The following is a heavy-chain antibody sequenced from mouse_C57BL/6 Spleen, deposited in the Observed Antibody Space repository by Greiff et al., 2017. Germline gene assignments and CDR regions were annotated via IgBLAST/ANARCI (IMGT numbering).Heavy chain of an antibody. CDR1: GFTFSDYY. Sequence: DVQLVESEGGLVQPGSSMKLSCTASGFTFSDYYMAWVRQVPEKGLEWVANINYDGSSTYYLDSLKSRFIISRDNEKNILYLQMSSLKSEDTATYYCARDENGNFDYWGQGTTLTVSS. J-gene: IGHJ2*01. V-gene: IGHV5-16*01. D-gene: IGHD1-1*01. CDR3: ARDENGNFDY. CDR2: INYDGSST.